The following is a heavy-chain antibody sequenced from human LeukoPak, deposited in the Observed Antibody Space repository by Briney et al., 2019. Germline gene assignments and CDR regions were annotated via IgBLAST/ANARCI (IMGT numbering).Heavy chain of an antibody. D-gene: IGHD6-13*01. CDR3: AGGARRQQAIDY. CDR1: EFTVSSNY. V-gene: IGHV3-66*01. Sequence: PGGSLRLSCAASEFTVSSNYMNWVRQAPGKGLEWVSVIYSGGSTYYADSVKGRFTISRDNSKNTLYLQMNSLRAEDTAVYYCAGGARRQQAIDYWGQGTLVTVSS. J-gene: IGHJ4*02. CDR2: IYSGGST.